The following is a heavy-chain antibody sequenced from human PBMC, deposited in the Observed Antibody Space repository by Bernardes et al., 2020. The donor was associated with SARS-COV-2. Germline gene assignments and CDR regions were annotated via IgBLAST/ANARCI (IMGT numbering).Heavy chain of an antibody. CDR1: GYKFTGHY. Sequence: ASVKVSCKASGYKFTGHYMHWVRQAPGQGLEWMGWINPNSGGTNFAQKFQGRVTLTRDTSISTAYMEVTGLRSGDTAVYYCARGPRGANSYVLKDAKNNWFDPWGQGTLVTVSS. D-gene: IGHD3-16*01. J-gene: IGHJ5*02. CDR3: ARGPRGANSYVLKDAKNNWFDP. CDR2: INPNSGGT. V-gene: IGHV1-2*02.